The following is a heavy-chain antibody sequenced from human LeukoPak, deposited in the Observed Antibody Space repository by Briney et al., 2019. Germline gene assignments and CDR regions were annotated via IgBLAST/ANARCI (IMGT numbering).Heavy chain of an antibody. CDR3: ASGNYYGSGSYYGVGAYFDY. Sequence: PGGSLRLSCAASGFTFSDYYMSWIRQAPGKRLEWVSYISSSGSTIYYADSVKGRFTISRDNAKNSLYLQMNSLRAEDTAVYYCASGNYYGSGSYYGVGAYFDYWGQGTLVTVSS. CDR2: ISSSGSTI. V-gene: IGHV3-11*01. J-gene: IGHJ4*02. CDR1: GFTFSDYY. D-gene: IGHD3-10*01.